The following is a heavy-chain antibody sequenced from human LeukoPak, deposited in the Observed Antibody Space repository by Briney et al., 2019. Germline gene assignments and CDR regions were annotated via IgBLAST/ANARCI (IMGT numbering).Heavy chain of an antibody. CDR3: STVRNPDAY. Sequence: GGSLLLSCAASGFTFSDYYMSCSRPAPGKGLGWVSYISSSGSTIYYADSVKGPFTISRDNAKNSLYLQMNSMRAEDTAGYYGSTVRNPDAYWGQRALVTVSS. CDR1: GFTFSDYY. D-gene: IGHD1-26*01. CDR2: ISSSGSTI. V-gene: IGHV3-11*01. J-gene: IGHJ4*02.